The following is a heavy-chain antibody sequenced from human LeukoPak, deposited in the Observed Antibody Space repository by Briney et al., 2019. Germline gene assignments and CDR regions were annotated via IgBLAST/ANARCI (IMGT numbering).Heavy chain of an antibody. V-gene: IGHV1-2*02. CDR3: ARPTDYGDYTFDY. Sequence: ASVTVSCKASGYTFTGYYMHWVRQAPGQGLEWMGWINPNSGGTNYAQKFQGRVTMTRDTSISTAYMELSRLRSDDTAVYYCARPTDYGDYTFDYWGQGTLVTVSS. CDR1: GYTFTGYY. D-gene: IGHD4-17*01. CDR2: INPNSGGT. J-gene: IGHJ4*02.